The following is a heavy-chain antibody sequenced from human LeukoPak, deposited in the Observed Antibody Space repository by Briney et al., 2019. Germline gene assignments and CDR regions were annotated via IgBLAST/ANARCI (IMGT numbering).Heavy chain of an antibody. D-gene: IGHD3-22*01. CDR2: IYYSGST. CDR3: ARQNRTVTMIVVSRLNWFDP. CDR1: GGSISSSSYY. V-gene: IGHV4-39*01. J-gene: IGHJ5*02. Sequence: SETLSLTCTVSGGSISSSSYYWGWIRQPPGKGLEWIGSIYYSGSTYYNPSLKSRVTISVDTSKNQFSLKLSSVTVADTAVYYCARQNRTVTMIVVSRLNWFDPWGQGTLVTVSS.